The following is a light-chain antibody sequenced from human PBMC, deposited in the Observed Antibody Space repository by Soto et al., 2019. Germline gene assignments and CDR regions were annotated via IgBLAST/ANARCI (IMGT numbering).Light chain of an antibody. V-gene: IGLV2-11*01. CDR1: SSDVGGYNY. Sequence: QSALTQPRSVSGSPGQSVTISCTGTSSDVGGYNYVSWYQQHPGKAPKLMIYDVSKRPSGVPDRFSGSKSGNTASLTISGLQAEDEADYYCGSYAGSFVVVGGGTKLTVL. CDR2: DVS. CDR3: GSYAGSFVV. J-gene: IGLJ2*01.